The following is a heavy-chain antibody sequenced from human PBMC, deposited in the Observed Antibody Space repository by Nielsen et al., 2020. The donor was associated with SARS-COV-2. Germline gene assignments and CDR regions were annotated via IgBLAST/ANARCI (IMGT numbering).Heavy chain of an antibody. CDR1: GFTFDDYG. CDR3: ARGQLWLGYYYYGMDV. Sequence: GESLKISCAASGFTFDDYGMSWVRQAPGKGLEWVSGINWNGGSTGYADSVKGRFTISRDNAKNSLYLQMNSLRAEDTAVYYCARGQLWLGYYYYGMDVWGQGTTVTVSS. CDR2: INWNGGST. J-gene: IGHJ6*02. D-gene: IGHD5-18*01. V-gene: IGHV3-20*04.